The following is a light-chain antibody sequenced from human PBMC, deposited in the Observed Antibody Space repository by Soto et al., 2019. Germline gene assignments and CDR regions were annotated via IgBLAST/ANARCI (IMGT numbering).Light chain of an antibody. J-gene: IGKJ4*01. V-gene: IGKV3-20*01. Sequence: ELVLTQSPGTLSLSPGERATLSCRASQTVNNNYLAWYQQIPGQAPRLLISGASGRATGTPDRFSGSASRTDFTLTISRLEPEDFEVYYCHQYGSSPLTLGGGTKVEIK. CDR1: QTVNNNY. CDR2: GAS. CDR3: HQYGSSPLT.